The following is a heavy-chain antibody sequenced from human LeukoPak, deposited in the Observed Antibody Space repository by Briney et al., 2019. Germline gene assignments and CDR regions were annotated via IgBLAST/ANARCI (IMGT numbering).Heavy chain of an antibody. CDR3: AKGPTGTPPRAEY. V-gene: IGHV3-30*18. CDR1: GFTFGSFG. Sequence: GRSLRLSCAASGFTFGSFGMHWVRQAPGRGLEWVSIISYDGSDKYYADSVKGRFTISRDNSKSTLYLQMNSLKPEDTALYYCAKGPTGTPPRAEYWGQGTLVSVSS. J-gene: IGHJ4*02. D-gene: IGHD1-1*01. CDR2: ISYDGSDK.